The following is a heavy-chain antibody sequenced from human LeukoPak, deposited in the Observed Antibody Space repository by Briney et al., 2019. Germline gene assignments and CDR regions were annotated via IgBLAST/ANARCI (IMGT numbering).Heavy chain of an antibody. J-gene: IGHJ4*02. CDR2: IYYSGST. Sequence: SETLSLTCTVSGGSISSSYYYWGWIRQPPGKGLEWLGTIYYSGSTYYNPSLKSRVTISVDTSENQFSLKLSSVTAPDTAVYYCARHEDRNWYFDHWGQGTLVTVSS. D-gene: IGHD1-1*01. V-gene: IGHV4-39*01. CDR1: GGSISSSYYY. CDR3: ARHEDRNWYFDH.